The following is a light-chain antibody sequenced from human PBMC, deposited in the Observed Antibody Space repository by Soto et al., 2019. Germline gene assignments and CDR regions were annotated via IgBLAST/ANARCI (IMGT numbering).Light chain of an antibody. J-gene: IGKJ5*01. Sequence: IVLTQSPATLSLSPGDRVTLSCLASQSVSRYLAWYPQKPGQAPRLLIYDASNRATGIPARFSGSGSGTDFTLTINSLEPEDFAVYYCQQRSNWPSITFGQGTRLEIK. CDR2: DAS. CDR1: QSVSRY. CDR3: QQRSNWPSIT. V-gene: IGKV3-11*01.